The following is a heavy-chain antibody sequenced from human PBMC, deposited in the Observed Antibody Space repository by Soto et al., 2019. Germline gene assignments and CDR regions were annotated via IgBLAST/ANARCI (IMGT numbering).Heavy chain of an antibody. J-gene: IGHJ3*02. CDR2: ISYDGSNK. Sequence: LRLSCAASGFTFSSYGMHWVRQAPGKGLEWVAVISYDGSNKYYADSVKGRFTISRDNSKNTLYLQMNSLRAEDTAVYYCAKDAAYYDFWSGYYTPDAFDIWGQGTMVTVSS. CDR1: GFTFSSYG. D-gene: IGHD3-3*01. CDR3: AKDAAYYDFWSGYYTPDAFDI. V-gene: IGHV3-30*18.